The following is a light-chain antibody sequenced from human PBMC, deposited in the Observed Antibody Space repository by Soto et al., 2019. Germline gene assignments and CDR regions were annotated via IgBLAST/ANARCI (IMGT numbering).Light chain of an antibody. Sequence: DIQMTQSPSTLSASVGDRVTITCRASQSVSVWLAWYQQKPGKAPNLLIYQASSLQSGVPSRFSGSGSGTDFTLTISSLQPDDFATYYCQQYNNYFSFTFGPGTRVDV. J-gene: IGKJ3*01. CDR2: QAS. CDR3: QQYNNYFSFT. V-gene: IGKV1-5*03. CDR1: QSVSVW.